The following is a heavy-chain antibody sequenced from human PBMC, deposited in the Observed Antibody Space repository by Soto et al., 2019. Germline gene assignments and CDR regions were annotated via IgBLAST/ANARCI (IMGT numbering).Heavy chain of an antibody. D-gene: IGHD1-7*01. CDR3: AKDLLELLDLYFQH. J-gene: IGHJ1*01. CDR2: ISGSGGST. CDR1: GFTFSSYA. V-gene: IGHV3-23*01. Sequence: EVQLLESGGGLVQPGGSLRLSCAASGFTFSSYAMSWVRQAPGKGLEWVSAISGSGGSTYYADSGKGRFTISRDNSKTSLYLQMNSLRAEDTAVYYCAKDLLELLDLYFQHWGQGTLVTVSS.